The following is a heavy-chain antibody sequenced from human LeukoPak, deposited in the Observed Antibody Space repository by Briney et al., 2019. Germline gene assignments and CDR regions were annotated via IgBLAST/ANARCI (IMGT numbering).Heavy chain of an antibody. Sequence: PGGSLRLSCAASGFTFSSYGMHWVRQAPGKGLEWVAAISGSGGSTYYADSVKGRFTISRDNSKNTLYLQMNSLRAEDTAVYYCAKESRYYYYYYMDVWGKGTTVTVSS. V-gene: IGHV3-23*01. CDR3: AKESRYYYYYYMDV. J-gene: IGHJ6*03. D-gene: IGHD2-2*01. CDR1: GFTFSSYG. CDR2: ISGSGGST.